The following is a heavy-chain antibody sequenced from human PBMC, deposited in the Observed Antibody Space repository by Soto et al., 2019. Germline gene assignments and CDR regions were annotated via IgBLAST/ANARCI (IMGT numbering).Heavy chain of an antibody. CDR3: ARGAKSSSWYPSGPYYYGMDV. Sequence: SETLSLTCTVSGGSLSSYYWSWIRQPPGKGLEWIGYIYYSGSTNYNPSLKSRVTISVDTSKNQFSLKLSSVAAADTAVYYCARGAKSSSWYPSGPYYYGMDVWGQGTTVTVS. CDR2: IYYSGST. V-gene: IGHV4-59*01. CDR1: GGSLSSYY. D-gene: IGHD6-13*01. J-gene: IGHJ6*02.